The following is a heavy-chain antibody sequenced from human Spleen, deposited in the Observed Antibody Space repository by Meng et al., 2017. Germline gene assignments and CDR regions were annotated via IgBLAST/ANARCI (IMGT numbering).Heavy chain of an antibody. CDR2: INHFGST. CDR3: ARGRGSGWYFHHFDY. V-gene: IGHV4-34*01. CDR1: GGTFNTYH. D-gene: IGHD6-19*01. Sequence: QWQRQQWGAGLLKPSETLSLTCAVYGGTFNTYHWTWIRQTPGKALEWIGEINHFGSTNYNPSLTSRVTMSVDTSKNQFSLSLTSVIAADTAVYYCARGRGSGWYFHHFDYWGQGTLVTVSS. J-gene: IGHJ4*02.